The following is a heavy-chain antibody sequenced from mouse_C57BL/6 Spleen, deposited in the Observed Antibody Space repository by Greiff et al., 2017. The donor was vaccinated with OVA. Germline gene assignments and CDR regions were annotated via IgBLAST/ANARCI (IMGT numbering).Heavy chain of an antibody. V-gene: IGHV14-4*01. Sequence: EVQLQQSGAELVRPGASVKLSCTASGFNIKDDYMPWVKQRPEQGLEWIGWIDPENGDTEYASKFQGKATITADTSSNTAYLQLSSLTSEDTAVYYCTTTLSNYQWYLDYWGQGTTLTVSS. CDR3: TTTLSNYQWYLDY. J-gene: IGHJ2*01. CDR2: IDPENGDT. CDR1: GFNIKDDY. D-gene: IGHD2-5*01.